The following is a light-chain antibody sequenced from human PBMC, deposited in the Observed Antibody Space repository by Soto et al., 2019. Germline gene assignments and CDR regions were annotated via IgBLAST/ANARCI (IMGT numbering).Light chain of an antibody. J-gene: IGKJ4*01. V-gene: IGKV3-11*01. CDR3: QQRSNWPLT. CDR1: QRVSSY. CDR2: DAS. Sequence: EIVLTQSPATLSLSPGERATLSCRASQRVSSYLAWYQQKPGQAPRLLIYDASNRATGIPARFSGSGSGTDFTIAIRSLEPEDFAVYYCQQRSNWPLTFGGGTKVEIK.